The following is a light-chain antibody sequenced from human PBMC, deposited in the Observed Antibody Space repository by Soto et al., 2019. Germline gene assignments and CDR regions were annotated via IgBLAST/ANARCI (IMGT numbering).Light chain of an antibody. J-gene: IGKJ2*01. Sequence: ETVTTQSPATLSVSPGERATLSCRASQSISSDLAWYQQKPGQAPRLLIFGASTRATGIPARFSGSGSGTEFTLTISSLQSEDFAVYYCQKYNNLPYTFGQGTRLEIK. V-gene: IGKV3-15*01. CDR3: QKYNNLPYT. CDR1: QSISSD. CDR2: GAS.